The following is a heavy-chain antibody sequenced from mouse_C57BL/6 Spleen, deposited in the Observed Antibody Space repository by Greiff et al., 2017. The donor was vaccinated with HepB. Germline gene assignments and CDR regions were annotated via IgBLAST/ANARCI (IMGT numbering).Heavy chain of an antibody. V-gene: IGHV5-16*01. Sequence: EVQRVESEGGLVQPGSSMKLSCTASGFTFSDYYMAWVRQVPEKGLEWVANINYDGSSTYYLDSLKSRFIISRDNAKNILYLQMSSLKSEDTATYYCARDSEGYDGGYAMDYWGQGTSVTVSS. CDR3: ARDSEGYDGGYAMDY. CDR1: GFTFSDYY. D-gene: IGHD2-2*01. J-gene: IGHJ4*01. CDR2: INYDGSST.